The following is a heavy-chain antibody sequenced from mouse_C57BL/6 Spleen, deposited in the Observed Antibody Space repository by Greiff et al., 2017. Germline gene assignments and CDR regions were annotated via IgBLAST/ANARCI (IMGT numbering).Heavy chain of an antibody. CDR3: ARGGSDWDLNY. D-gene: IGHD4-1*01. CDR1: GYTFTSYW. CDR2: IDPSDSYT. Sequence: QVQLQQPGAELVMPGASVKLSCKASGYTFTSYWMHWVKQRPGQGLEWIGEIDPSDSYTNYNQKFKGKSTLTVDKSSSTAYMQLSSLTSEDAAVYYCARGGSDWDLNYWGQGTTLTVSS. V-gene: IGHV1-69*01. J-gene: IGHJ2*01.